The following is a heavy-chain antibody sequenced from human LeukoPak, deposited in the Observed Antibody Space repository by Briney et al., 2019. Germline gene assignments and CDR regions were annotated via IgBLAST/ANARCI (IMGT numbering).Heavy chain of an antibody. Sequence: TGGSLRLSCEASGFSFSSYNMDWVRQTPGKGLEWISSITTSSTYTFYADSVKGRFTISRDNARNSLYLQMNSLRVEDTAVYYCARDNAAYLDYWGQGTLVTVSS. V-gene: IGHV3-21*01. CDR3: ARDNAAYLDY. J-gene: IGHJ4*02. CDR1: GFSFSSYN. D-gene: IGHD2-8*01. CDR2: ITTSSTYT.